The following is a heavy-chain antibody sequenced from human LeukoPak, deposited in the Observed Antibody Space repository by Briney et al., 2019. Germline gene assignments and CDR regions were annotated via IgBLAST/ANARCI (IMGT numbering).Heavy chain of an antibody. V-gene: IGHV3-30-3*01. CDR1: GFTFSSYA. CDR2: ISYDGSNK. Sequence: PGGSLRLSCAASGFTFSSYAMHWVRQAPGKGLEWVAVISYDGSNKYYADSVKGRFTISRDNSKNTLYLQMNSLRAEDTAVYYCASGSSRRMDVWGQGTTVTVSS. J-gene: IGHJ6*02. CDR3: ASGSSRRMDV. D-gene: IGHD2-15*01.